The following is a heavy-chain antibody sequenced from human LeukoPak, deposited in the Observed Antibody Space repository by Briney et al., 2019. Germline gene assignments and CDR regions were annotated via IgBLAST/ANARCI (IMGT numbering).Heavy chain of an antibody. CDR1: GFTFSSYG. CDR3: ARDRTRPYY. CDR2: IKEDGGEK. D-gene: IGHD3/OR15-3a*01. J-gene: IGHJ4*02. V-gene: IGHV3-7*01. Sequence: GRSLRLSCAASGFTFSSYGMHWVRQAPGKGLEWVANIKEDGGEKYYVDSVKGRFTISRDNAKNSLYLQMNSLRAEDTAVYYCARDRTRPYYWGQGTLVTVSS.